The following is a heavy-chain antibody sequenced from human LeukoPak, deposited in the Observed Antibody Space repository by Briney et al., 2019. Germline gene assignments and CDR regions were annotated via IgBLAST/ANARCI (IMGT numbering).Heavy chain of an antibody. CDR3: AREPYGDYGVYYYYMDV. CDR2: ISAYNGNT. Sequence: ASVKVSCKASGYTFTSYGISWVRQAPGQGLEWMGWISAYNGNTNYAQKLQGRVTMTTDTSTSTAYMELRSLRSDDTAVYYCAREPYGDYGVYYYYMDVWGKGTTVTVSS. D-gene: IGHD4-17*01. CDR1: GYTFTSYG. J-gene: IGHJ6*03. V-gene: IGHV1-18*01.